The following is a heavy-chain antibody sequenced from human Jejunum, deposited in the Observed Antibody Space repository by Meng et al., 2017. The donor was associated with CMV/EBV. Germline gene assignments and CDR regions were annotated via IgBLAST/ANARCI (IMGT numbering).Heavy chain of an antibody. V-gene: IGHV3-30*02. CDR2: IHYASTTQ. J-gene: IGHJ4*02. Sequence: GMPWLHQSPCKGLEWLAFIHYASTTQSSADSVPCRFTLSRANTQSTLNLQMPSLRPEDTAVYYCAKDLQSYYDSGDYAGAGFDYWGQGTLVTVSS. CDR3: AKDLQSYYDSGDYAGAGFDY. D-gene: IGHD3-22*01. CDR1: G.